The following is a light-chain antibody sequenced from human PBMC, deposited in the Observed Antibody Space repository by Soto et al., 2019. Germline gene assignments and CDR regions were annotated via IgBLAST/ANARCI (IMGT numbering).Light chain of an antibody. CDR1: QSVSTW. J-gene: IGKJ1*01. CDR2: DAS. CDR3: QQYNSYSPT. V-gene: IGKV1-5*01. Sequence: DIPMTQSPSSLSASVGDTVTITCWASQSVSTWLAWYQQKPGKAPKLLIYDASKLESGVPSRFSGSGSGTELNLTISGLHAEDSATYYCQQYNSYSPTFGQGTTVEI.